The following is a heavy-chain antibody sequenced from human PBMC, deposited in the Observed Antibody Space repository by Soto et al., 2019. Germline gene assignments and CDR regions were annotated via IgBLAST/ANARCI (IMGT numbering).Heavy chain of an antibody. CDR3: AKDSWYFDL. CDR2: IDTSGHST. Sequence: GGSLRLACEASGFVFTNFWMHWVRHVPGKGLVWVARIDTSGHSTNYAESVKGRFTISRDNAKNTVSLQMNSLRVEDTGVYYCAKDSWYFDLWSQGSQVTVSS. V-gene: IGHV3-74*01. CDR1: GFVFTNFW. D-gene: IGHD6-13*01. J-gene: IGHJ4*02.